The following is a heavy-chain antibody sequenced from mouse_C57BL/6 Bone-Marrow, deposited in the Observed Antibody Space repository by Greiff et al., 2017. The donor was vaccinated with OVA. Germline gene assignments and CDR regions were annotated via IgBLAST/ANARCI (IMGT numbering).Heavy chain of an antibody. D-gene: IGHD2-3*01. J-gene: IGHJ2*01. CDR1: GYTFTSYG. CDR3: ARRGYSGFDY. Sequence: QVQLMESGAELARPGASVKLSCKASGYTFTSYGISWVKQRTGQGLEWIGEIYPRSGNTYYNEKFKGKATLTADKSSSTAYMELRSLTSEDSAVYFCARRGYSGFDYWGQGTTLTVSS. CDR2: IYPRSGNT. V-gene: IGHV1-81*01.